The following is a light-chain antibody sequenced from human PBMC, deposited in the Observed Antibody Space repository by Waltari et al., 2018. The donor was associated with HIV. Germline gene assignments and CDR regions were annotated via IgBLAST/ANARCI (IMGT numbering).Light chain of an antibody. V-gene: IGKV3-11*01. CDR2: DAS. J-gene: IGKJ5*01. CDR3: QQRGNWRIT. CDR1: QSVSSS. Sequence: EIALTQSPATLSLSPGDSATLSCRASQSVSSSLDWYQQQSGQPPRLLIYDASDRATGIPARFSGSGSGTDFTLTISSLEPEDFAVYYCQQRGNWRITFGQGTRLEIK.